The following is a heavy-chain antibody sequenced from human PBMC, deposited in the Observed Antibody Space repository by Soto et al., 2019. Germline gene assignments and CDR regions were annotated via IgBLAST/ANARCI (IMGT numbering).Heavy chain of an antibody. Sequence: PGGSLRLSCVASGFTFSSYVMHWVRQAPGKGLEWVALIWYDGSNEYYADSVKGRFAISRDNSKNTMFLQMNTLRAEDTAVYYCARDCNPYCGPSCSSTPMDVWGQGAMVTVSS. CDR2: IWYDGSNE. CDR1: GFTFSSYV. D-gene: IGHD2-21*01. V-gene: IGHV3-33*01. CDR3: ARDCNPYCGPSCSSTPMDV. J-gene: IGHJ6*02.